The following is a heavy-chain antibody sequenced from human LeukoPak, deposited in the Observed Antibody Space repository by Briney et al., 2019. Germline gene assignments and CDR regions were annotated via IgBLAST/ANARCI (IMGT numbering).Heavy chain of an antibody. CDR2: INPNSGGT. V-gene: IGHV1-2*04. J-gene: IGHJ4*02. D-gene: IGHD3-22*01. CDR3: ARGGPTYYYDSSGYYIGY. Sequence: ASVKVSCKASGYTFTGYYMHWVRQAPGQGLEWMGWINPNSGGTNYAQKFQGWVTMTRDTSISTAYMELSRLRSDDTAVYYCARGGPTYYYDSSGYYIGYRGQGTLVTVSS. CDR1: GYTFTGYY.